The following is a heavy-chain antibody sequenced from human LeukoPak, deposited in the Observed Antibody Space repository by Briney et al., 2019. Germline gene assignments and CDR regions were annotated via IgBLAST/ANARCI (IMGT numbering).Heavy chain of an antibody. V-gene: IGHV3-30*02. CDR1: GFTFSTFH. D-gene: IGHD3-10*02. CDR2: IQNDGGNE. J-gene: IGHJ5*02. Sequence: GGSLRLSCATSGFTFSTFHMHWVRQAPGGVPEWVAFIQNDGGNEYYGDSVKGRFTISRDNSRSTLYLQLNSLTTEGTAVYYCARSYVLNFFNPWGQGTLVTVSS. CDR3: ARSYVLNFFNP.